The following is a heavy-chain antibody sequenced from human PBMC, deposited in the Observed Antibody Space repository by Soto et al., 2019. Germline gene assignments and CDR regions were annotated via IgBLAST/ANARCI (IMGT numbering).Heavy chain of an antibody. J-gene: IGHJ4*02. CDR1: TGSFRGFY. CDR3: ARATVKVGATLFDY. D-gene: IGHD1-26*01. Sequence: SETLSLTCGVSTGSFRGFYWSWIRQPPGKGLEWIGEINYSGFTNHNPSLKSRVTISRDTSTNQFSLKLTSATAADSAVYYCARATVKVGATLFDYWGQGTLVTVSS. CDR2: INYSGFT. V-gene: IGHV4-34*01.